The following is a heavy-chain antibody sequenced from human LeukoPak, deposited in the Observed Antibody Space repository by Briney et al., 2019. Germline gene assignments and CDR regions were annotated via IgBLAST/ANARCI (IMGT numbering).Heavy chain of an antibody. D-gene: IGHD2-2*01. V-gene: IGHV3-30*18. CDR3: PNAQEGVVPAAIWEAYGYYGLDV. Sequence: GGSLRLSCAASGFSFSSYGRRWVRQAPGKGLEWVAVISYDGSTKYYADSMKGRFTISRNNSKTTLYLQMISLEAEDTALYYWPNAQEGVVPAAIWEAYGYYGLDVWGQGTTVTVSS. CDR2: ISYDGSTK. J-gene: IGHJ6*01. CDR1: GFSFSSYG.